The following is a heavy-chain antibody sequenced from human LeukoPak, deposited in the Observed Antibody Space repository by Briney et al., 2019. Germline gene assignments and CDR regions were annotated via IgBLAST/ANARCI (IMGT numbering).Heavy chain of an antibody. Sequence: SVKVSCKASGGTFSSYTISCVRQAPGQGLEWMGRIIPILGIANYAQKFQGRVTITADKSTSTAYMELSSLRSEDTAVYYCASTVDYYGSGRLTTPNNWFDPWGQGTLVTVSS. D-gene: IGHD3-10*01. CDR1: GGTFSSYT. V-gene: IGHV1-69*02. CDR3: ASTVDYYGSGRLTTPNNWFDP. CDR2: IIPILGIA. J-gene: IGHJ5*02.